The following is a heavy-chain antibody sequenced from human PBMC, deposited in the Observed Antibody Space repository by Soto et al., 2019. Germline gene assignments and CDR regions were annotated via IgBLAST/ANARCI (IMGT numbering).Heavy chain of an antibody. V-gene: IGHV3-23*01. Sequence: GGSLRLSCAASGFTFSSYAMSWVRQAPGKGLEWVSAISGSGGSTYYADSVKGRFTISRDNSKNTLYLQMDSLRAEDTAVYYCAKDRSTYYLVPPFDPWGQGTLVTVSS. D-gene: IGHD3-10*01. CDR3: AKDRSTYYLVPPFDP. J-gene: IGHJ5*02. CDR1: GFTFSSYA. CDR2: ISGSGGST.